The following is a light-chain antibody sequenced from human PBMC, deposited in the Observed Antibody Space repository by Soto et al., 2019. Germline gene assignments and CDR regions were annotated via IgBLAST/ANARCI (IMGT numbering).Light chain of an antibody. J-gene: IGKJ1*01. CDR2: TAS. Sequence: DIQMTQSPSSLSASVGDRVTITCRASQGIRNDVGWYQQRPGKAPQRQIYTASSLQSGVPSRFSGSGSGTEFTLTISSLQPEDFATYYCLQHDTYPCTFGHGTKVEIK. CDR3: LQHDTYPCT. CDR1: QGIRND. V-gene: IGKV1-17*01.